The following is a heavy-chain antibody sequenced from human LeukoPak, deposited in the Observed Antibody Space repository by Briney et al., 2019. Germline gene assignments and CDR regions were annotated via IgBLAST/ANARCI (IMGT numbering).Heavy chain of an antibody. J-gene: IGHJ4*02. Sequence: GGSLPLSCAASGFAFSSQAMGWVRQAPGKGLEWVSVISDSGSITYYADSVKGRFTISRDNSKNTLFLQMNRLRAEDTAVYYCAKDARRTSGWYFFDYWGQGTLVTSSS. D-gene: IGHD6-19*01. CDR1: GFAFSSQA. CDR2: ISDSGSIT. V-gene: IGHV3-23*01. CDR3: AKDARRTSGWYFFDY.